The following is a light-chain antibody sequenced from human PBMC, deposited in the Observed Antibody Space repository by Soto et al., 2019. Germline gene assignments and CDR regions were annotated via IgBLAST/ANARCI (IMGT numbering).Light chain of an antibody. CDR3: QQSYRNPPYT. Sequence: DIQMTQSPSFLSASVGDRVIITCRASESITSYLNWYQHKPGKAPRLLIYGASNLQSGVPSRFSGSGCGTDVSLVISNLQPEDFATYYCQQSYRNPPYTFGPGTKVDIK. V-gene: IGKV1-39*01. CDR1: ESITSY. CDR2: GAS. J-gene: IGKJ3*01.